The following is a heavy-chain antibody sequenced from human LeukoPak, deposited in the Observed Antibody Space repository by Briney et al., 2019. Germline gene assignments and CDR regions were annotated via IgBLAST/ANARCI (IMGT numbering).Heavy chain of an antibody. D-gene: IGHD3-10*01. CDR1: GFPFSSCA. V-gene: IGHV3-23*01. CDR3: AKYYYGLGSYGRCFDY. CDR2: ISGSGDST. Sequence: QPGGSLRLSCAASGFPFSSCAMSWVRQAPGKGREWVSSISGSGDSTFYADSVKGRFTISRDNSKNTLFVQMNSLRVEDTAVYYCAKYYYGLGSYGRCFDYWGQGTLVTVSS. J-gene: IGHJ4*02.